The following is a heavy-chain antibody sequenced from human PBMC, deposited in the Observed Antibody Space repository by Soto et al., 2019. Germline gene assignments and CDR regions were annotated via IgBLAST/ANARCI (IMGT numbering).Heavy chain of an antibody. CDR3: ARVFDY. CDR2: IHHSGST. CDR1: GASISSSSYY. V-gene: IGHV4-39*01. Sequence: QLQLQESGPGLVKPSETLSLTCTVSGASISSSSYYWGWIRQSPGKGLEWIGTIHHSGSTYYNLSLKSRVTISVDTSKNQFSLNLSSVTAADTAVYYCARVFDYWGQGTLVTVSS. J-gene: IGHJ4*02.